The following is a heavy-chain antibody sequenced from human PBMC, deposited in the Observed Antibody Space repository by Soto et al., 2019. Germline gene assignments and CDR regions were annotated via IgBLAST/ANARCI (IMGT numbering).Heavy chain of an antibody. CDR1: GFTFRSYS. CDR2: ISSSSSTI. D-gene: IGHD6-19*01. CDR3: ARVPAYSSGWPDY. J-gene: IGHJ4*02. V-gene: IGHV3-48*02. Sequence: GGSLRLSCAASGFTFRSYSMNWVRQAPGKGLEWVSYISSSSSTIYNADSVKGRFTISRDNAKTLLYLQMNSLRDEDTAVYYCARVPAYSSGWPDYWGQGTLVTVSS.